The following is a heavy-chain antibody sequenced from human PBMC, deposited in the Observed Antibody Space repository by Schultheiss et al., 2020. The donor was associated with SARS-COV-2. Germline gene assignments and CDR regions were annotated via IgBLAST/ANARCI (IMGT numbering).Heavy chain of an antibody. Sequence: SGPTLVKPTQTLTLTCTFSGFSLSTSGMCVSWIRQPPGKALEWLALIDWDDDKRYSPSLKSRLTITKDTSKNQVVLTMTNMDPVDTATYYCARHFGYDSSGYPDYWGQGTLVTVSS. V-gene: IGHV2-5*08. D-gene: IGHD3-22*01. CDR2: IDWDDDK. J-gene: IGHJ4*02. CDR3: ARHFGYDSSGYPDY. CDR1: GFSLSTSGMC.